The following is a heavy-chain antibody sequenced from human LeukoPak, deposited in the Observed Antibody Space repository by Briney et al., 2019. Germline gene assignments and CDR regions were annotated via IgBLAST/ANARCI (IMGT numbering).Heavy chain of an antibody. Sequence: PGASVKVSCKASGGTFSSYAISWVRQAPGQGLEWMGGIIPIFGTANYAQKFQGRVTMTRNTSISTVYMELTSLRSEDTAMYYCARVRSGVGERQLARYYYNYMDVWGKGTTVTISS. D-gene: IGHD6-13*01. CDR1: GGTFSSYA. J-gene: IGHJ6*03. V-gene: IGHV1-69*05. CDR3: ARVRSGVGERQLARYYYNYMDV. CDR2: IIPIFGTA.